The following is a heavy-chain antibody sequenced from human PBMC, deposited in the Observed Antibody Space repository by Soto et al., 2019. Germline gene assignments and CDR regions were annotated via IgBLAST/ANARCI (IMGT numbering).Heavy chain of an antibody. CDR2: IIPILGIA. Sequence: ASVKVSCKASGGTFSSYTISWVRQAPGQGLEWMGRIIPILGIANYAQKFQGRVTITADNSKNTLYLQMDSLRTEDTAVYYCAKDRGRGPAAYDFDYWGQGTLVTVSS. J-gene: IGHJ4*02. D-gene: IGHD2-2*01. V-gene: IGHV1-69*04. CDR1: GGTFSSYT. CDR3: AKDRGRGPAAYDFDY.